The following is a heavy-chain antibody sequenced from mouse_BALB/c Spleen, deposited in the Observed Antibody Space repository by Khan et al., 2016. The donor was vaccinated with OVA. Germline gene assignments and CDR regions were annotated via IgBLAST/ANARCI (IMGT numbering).Heavy chain of an antibody. D-gene: IGHD1-1*01. V-gene: IGHV3-6*02. CDR1: GYSITSGYY. CDR2: ISYDGSN. J-gene: IGHJ3*01. Sequence: VQLQESGPGLVKPSQSLSLTCSVTGYSITSGYYWNWIRQFPGNQLEWMGYISYDGSNNYNPSLKNRISITRDTSKNQFFLKLNSVTTEDTATYYGSSFAYWGQGTLVTVSA. CDR3: SSFAY.